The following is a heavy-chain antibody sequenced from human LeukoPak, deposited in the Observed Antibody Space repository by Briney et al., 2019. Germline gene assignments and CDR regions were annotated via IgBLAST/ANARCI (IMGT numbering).Heavy chain of an antibody. J-gene: IGHJ6*02. CDR1: GFTFSSYA. Sequence: GGSLRLSCAASGFTFSSYAMHWVRQAPGKGLEWVAVISYDGSNKYYADSVKGRFTISRDNSKNTLYLQMNSLRAEDTAVYYCAKISNTAMVTNYYYGMDVWGQGTTVTVSS. CDR3: AKISNTAMVTNYYYGMDV. CDR2: ISYDGSNK. D-gene: IGHD5-18*01. V-gene: IGHV3-30*18.